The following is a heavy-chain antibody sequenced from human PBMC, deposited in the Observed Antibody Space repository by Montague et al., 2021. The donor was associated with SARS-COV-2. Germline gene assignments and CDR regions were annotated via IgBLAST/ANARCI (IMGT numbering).Heavy chain of an antibody. V-gene: IGHV3-23*03. D-gene: IGHD3-9*01. CDR1: GFTFTNSP. Sequence: SRSLSWAASGFTFTNSPMSWVRQAPGKGLDWVSVIHSAGRGTYYADSVQGRFTISRDNLKNTVYLQMNNLRDVDTAVYYCAKVGDILTGYSLINLDAWGQGTLV. CDR2: IHSAGRGT. CDR3: AKVGDILTGYSLINLDA. J-gene: IGHJ5*02.